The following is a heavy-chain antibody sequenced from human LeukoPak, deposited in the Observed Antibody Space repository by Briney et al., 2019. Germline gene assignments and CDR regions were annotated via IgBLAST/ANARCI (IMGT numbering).Heavy chain of an antibody. CDR1: GGTFSSYA. J-gene: IGHJ4*02. D-gene: IGHD4-11*01. Sequence: GASVTVSFKASGGTFSSYAISWVRQAPGQGLEWVGGIIPIFGTANYAQEFQGRVTITAGESTSTAYMELSSLRSEDTAVYYCARGDTVTRAPIDYWGQGTLVTVSS. V-gene: IGHV1-69*13. CDR3: ARGDTVTRAPIDY. CDR2: IIPIFGTA.